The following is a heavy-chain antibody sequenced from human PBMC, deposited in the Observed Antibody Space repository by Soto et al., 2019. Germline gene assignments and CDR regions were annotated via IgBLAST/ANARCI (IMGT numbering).Heavy chain of an antibody. CDR2: ISSSSDNI. CDR3: ARDKGYCSSTSCYYDYSMDV. D-gene: IGHD2-2*01. Sequence: EVQLVESGGGLVQPGGSPRLSCAASGFVFSSYHMNWVRQAPGKGLEWISYISSSSDNIYYADSVRGRFTISSDNAKNSLYLQMNSLRAEDTAVYYCARDKGYCSSTSCYYDYSMDVWGKGTTVTVSS. J-gene: IGHJ6*03. V-gene: IGHV3-48*01. CDR1: GFVFSSYH.